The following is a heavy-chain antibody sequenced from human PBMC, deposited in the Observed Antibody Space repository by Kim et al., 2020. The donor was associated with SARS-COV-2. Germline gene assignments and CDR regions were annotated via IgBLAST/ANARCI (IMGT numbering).Heavy chain of an antibody. CDR2: INPNSGGT. D-gene: IGHD3-3*01. Sequence: ASVKVSCKASGYTFTGYYMHWVRQAPGQGLEWMGWINPNSGGTNYAQKFQGRVTMTRDTSISTAYMELSRLRSDDTAVYYCARDLVLRFLEWLFDPWGQGTLVTVSS. J-gene: IGHJ5*02. V-gene: IGHV1-2*02. CDR1: GYTFTGYY. CDR3: ARDLVLRFLEWLFDP.